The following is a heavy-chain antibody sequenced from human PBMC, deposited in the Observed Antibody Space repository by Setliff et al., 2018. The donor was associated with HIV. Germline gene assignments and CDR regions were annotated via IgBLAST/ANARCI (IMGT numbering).Heavy chain of an antibody. CDR3: ARDPGYHSGWSGTTFDY. J-gene: IGHJ4*02. D-gene: IGHD6-19*01. V-gene: IGHV4-61*09. CDR2: ISSSGST. Sequence: SETLSLTFTVSGGSIRRGSYYWNWIRQPAGEGLEWIGHISSSGSTKSNPSLRNRVTLSLDTSKNQVSRRLRAVCAGDTAVYYCARDPGYHSGWSGTTFDYWGQGALVTVSS. CDR1: GGSIRRGSYY.